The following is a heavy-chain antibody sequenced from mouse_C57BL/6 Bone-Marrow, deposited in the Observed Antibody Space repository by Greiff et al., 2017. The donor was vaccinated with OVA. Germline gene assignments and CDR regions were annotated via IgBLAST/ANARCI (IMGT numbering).Heavy chain of an antibody. V-gene: IGHV1-26*01. CDR2: INPNNGGT. D-gene: IGHD1-1*01. CDR1: GYTFTDYY. J-gene: IGHJ4*01. Sequence: EVQLQQSGPELVKPGASVKISCKASGYTFTDYYMNWVKQSHGKSLEWIGDINPNNGGTSYNQKFKGKATLTVDKSSSTAYMELRSLTSEDSAVYYCARRRIITTVVAPYAMDYWGQGTSVTVSS. CDR3: ARRRIITTVVAPYAMDY.